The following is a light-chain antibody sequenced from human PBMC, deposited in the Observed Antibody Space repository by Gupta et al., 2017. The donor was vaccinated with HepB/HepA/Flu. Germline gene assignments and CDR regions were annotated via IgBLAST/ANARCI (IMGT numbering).Light chain of an antibody. CDR2: WAS. CDR3: QQYVSSPLS. Sequence: DIVMNQSPHSLALSLGARATINCKSSQNSLSRSNNKNYLAWYQQKAGQPPKLLIYWASTRESGVPDRFSGSGSATDFTLTISSLQAEDVAIYYCQQYVSSPLSFGGGTKVEI. V-gene: IGKV4-1*01. J-gene: IGKJ4*01. CDR1: QNSLSRSNNKNY.